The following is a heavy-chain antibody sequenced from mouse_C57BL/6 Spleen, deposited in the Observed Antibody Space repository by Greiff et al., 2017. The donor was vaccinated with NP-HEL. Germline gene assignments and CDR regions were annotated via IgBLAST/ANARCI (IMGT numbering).Heavy chain of an antibody. D-gene: IGHD2-4*01. V-gene: IGHV5-17*01. CDR2: ISSGSSTI. J-gene: IGHJ3*01. CDR3: ARGYYDYEGFAY. CDR1: GFTFSDYG. Sequence: EVKLVESGGGLVKPGGSLKLSCAASGFTFSDYGMHWVRQAPEKGLEWVAYISSGSSTIYYADTVKGRFTISRDNAKNTLFLQMTSLRSEDTAMYYCARGYYDYEGFAYWGQGTLVTVSA.